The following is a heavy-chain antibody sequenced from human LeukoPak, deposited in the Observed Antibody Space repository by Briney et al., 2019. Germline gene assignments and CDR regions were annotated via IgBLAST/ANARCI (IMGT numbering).Heavy chain of an antibody. V-gene: IGHV3-9*01. Sequence: GGSLRLSCAASGFTFDDYAMHWVRQAPGKGLAWVSGISWNSGSIGYADSVKGRFTISRDNAKNSLYLQMNSLRAEDTALYYCAKDSYALLWFGDAFDIWGQGTMVTVSS. CDR1: GFTFDDYA. CDR3: AKDSYALLWFGDAFDI. J-gene: IGHJ3*02. CDR2: ISWNSGSI. D-gene: IGHD3-10*01.